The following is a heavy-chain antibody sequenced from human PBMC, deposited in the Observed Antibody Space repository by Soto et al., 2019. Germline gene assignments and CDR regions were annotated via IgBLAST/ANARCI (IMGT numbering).Heavy chain of an antibody. D-gene: IGHD2-2*01. CDR1: GYTFTSYG. V-gene: IGHV1-18*04. Sequence: ASVKVSCKASGYTFTSYGISWVRQAPGQGVEWMGWISAYNGKTNYGQKLQRRVTMTTDPSMSTAYMELRSLRSDHTAVYYCATADLPAAELDYWGQGTLVTVSS. CDR3: ATADLPAAELDY. J-gene: IGHJ4*02. CDR2: ISAYNGKT.